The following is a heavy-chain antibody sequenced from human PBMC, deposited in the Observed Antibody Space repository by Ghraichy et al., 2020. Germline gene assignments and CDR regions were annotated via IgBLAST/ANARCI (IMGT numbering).Heavy chain of an antibody. Sequence: SCAASGFTFSDHYMDWVRQAPGKGLEWVGRTRNRANSYTTEYAASVTGRFTISRDDSKNSLYLQMNSLKTEDTAVYFCARRIIGTTDGMDVWGQGTTVTVSS. D-gene: IGHD1-7*01. CDR1: GFTFSDHY. CDR2: TRNRANSYTT. J-gene: IGHJ6*02. CDR3: ARRIIGTTDGMDV. V-gene: IGHV3-72*01.